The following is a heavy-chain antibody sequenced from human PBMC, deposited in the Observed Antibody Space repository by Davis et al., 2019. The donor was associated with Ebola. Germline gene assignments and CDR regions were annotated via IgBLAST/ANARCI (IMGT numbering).Heavy chain of an antibody. CDR1: GFTFSDYY. V-gene: IGHV3-53*01. Sequence: GESLKISCAASGFTFSDYYMSWIRQAPGKGLEWVSIIGTGHDTYYADSVKGRFTISRDNSKNTVYMQMHNLRAEDTAVYYCASREVGLHNLYWGEGTLVSVSS. CDR3: ASREVGLHNLY. CDR2: IGTGHDT. J-gene: IGHJ4*02. D-gene: IGHD1-26*01.